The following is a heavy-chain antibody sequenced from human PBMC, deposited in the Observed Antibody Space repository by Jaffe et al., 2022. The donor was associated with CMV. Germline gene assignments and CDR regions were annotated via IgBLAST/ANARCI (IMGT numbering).Heavy chain of an antibody. D-gene: IGHD3-3*01. CDR2: IRSKAFGGTT. Sequence: EVQLVESGGGVVQPGRSLRLSCTGSGFIFGDYALSWVRQAPGKGLEWVGSIRSKAFGGTTEYAASVKGRFTISREDSKSIVYLQMSSLKTEDTAVYYCTSLDFWSTYYFDSWGQGTLVTVSS. V-gene: IGHV3-49*04. CDR3: TSLDFWSTYYFDS. CDR1: GFIFGDYA. J-gene: IGHJ4*02.